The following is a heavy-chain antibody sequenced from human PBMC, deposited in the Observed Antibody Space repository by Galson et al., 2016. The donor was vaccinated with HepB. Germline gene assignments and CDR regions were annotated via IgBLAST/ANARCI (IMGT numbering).Heavy chain of an antibody. Sequence: SLRLSCAASGFTFSNSWMHWVRQAPGKGLVCVSRINTDGRGIAYADSVKGRFTISRDNAKNTLYLQMNSLRAEDTAVYYCARGLSTNWFDSWGQGTLVTVSS. CDR2: INTDGRGI. CDR1: GFTFSNSW. V-gene: IGHV3-74*01. CDR3: ARGLSTNWFDS. J-gene: IGHJ5*01.